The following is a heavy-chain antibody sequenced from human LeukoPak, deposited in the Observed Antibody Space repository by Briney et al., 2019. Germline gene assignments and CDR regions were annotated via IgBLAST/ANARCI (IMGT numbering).Heavy chain of an antibody. Sequence: GGSLRLSCAASGFTFSSYTMNWVRQAPGKGLEWVSYITSSSSTIYYADSVKGRFTISRDNAKNSLFLQMNSLRDEDTAVYYCARDMYYGDYEIDYWGQGTLVTVSS. V-gene: IGHV3-48*02. J-gene: IGHJ4*02. CDR1: GFTFSSYT. CDR3: ARDMYYGDYEIDY. D-gene: IGHD4-17*01. CDR2: ITSSSSTI.